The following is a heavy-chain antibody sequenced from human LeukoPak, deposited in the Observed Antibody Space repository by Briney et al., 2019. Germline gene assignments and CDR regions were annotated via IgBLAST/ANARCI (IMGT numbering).Heavy chain of an antibody. CDR2: IIPIFGTA. CDR3: ARGRTMRVPAAISPVYFDY. V-gene: IGHV1-69*05. J-gene: IGHJ4*02. D-gene: IGHD2-2*02. Sequence: ASVNVSCMASGGTFSSYAISWVRQAPGQGLEWMGGIIPIFGTANYAQKFQGRVTITTDESTSTAYMELSSLRSEDTAVYYCARGRTMRVPAAISPVYFDYWGQGTLVTVSS. CDR1: GGTFSSYA.